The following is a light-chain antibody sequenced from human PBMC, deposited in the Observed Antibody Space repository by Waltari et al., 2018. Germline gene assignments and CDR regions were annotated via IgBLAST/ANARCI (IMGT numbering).Light chain of an antibody. V-gene: IGLV2-23*02. Sequence: QSALTQPASVSGSPGMSITLSCNGTRRYVGSFHLVSWYQQHPGKAPQLIIFEVTKRPSGVSDRFSGSKSDNTASLTISGLQAEDEADYFCCSYASFSTMIFGGGTKVTVL. CDR1: RRYVGSFHL. CDR2: EVT. J-gene: IGLJ2*01. CDR3: CSYASFSTMI.